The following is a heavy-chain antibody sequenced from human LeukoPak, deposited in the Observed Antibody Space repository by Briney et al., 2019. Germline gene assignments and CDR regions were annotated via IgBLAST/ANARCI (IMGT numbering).Heavy chain of an antibody. CDR2: INHSGST. D-gene: IGHD2-2*01. CDR1: GGSISSYY. CDR3: ARFRRGDIVVVPAAPYYYYYMDV. V-gene: IGHV4-34*01. Sequence: PSETLSLTCTVSGGSISSYYWSWIRQPPGKGLEWIGEINHSGSTNYNPSLKSRVTISVDTSKNQFSLKLSSVTAADTAVYYCARFRRGDIVVVPAAPYYYYYMDVWGKGTTVTVSS. J-gene: IGHJ6*03.